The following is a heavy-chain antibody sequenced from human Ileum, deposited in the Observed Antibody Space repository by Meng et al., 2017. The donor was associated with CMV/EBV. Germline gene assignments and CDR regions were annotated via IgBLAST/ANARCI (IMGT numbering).Heavy chain of an antibody. J-gene: IGHJ1*01. V-gene: IGHV4-30-4*08. CDR3: ARAISGHYYVP. CDR1: GGSISIGDYY. D-gene: IGHD3-22*01. Sequence: QVTLQQSAPGLVKPSQTLSLTCTVSGGSISIGDYYWSWIREPPGKGLEWIGYINYRGTTYYNPSLKSRLTISVDTSNNQFSLILSSVTAADTALYYCARAISGHYYVPWGQGTLVTVSS. CDR2: INYRGTT.